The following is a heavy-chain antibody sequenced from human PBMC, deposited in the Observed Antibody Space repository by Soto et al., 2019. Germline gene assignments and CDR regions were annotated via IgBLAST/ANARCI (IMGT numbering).Heavy chain of an antibody. CDR2: ISYDGSNK. Sequence: ESGGGVVQPGRSLRLSCAASGFTFSSYAMHWVRQAPGKGLEWVAVISYDGSNKYYADSVKGRFTISRDNSKNTLYLQMNSLRAEDTAVYYCARAYDFWSGYYTGTCWFDPWGQGTLVTVSS. J-gene: IGHJ5*02. D-gene: IGHD3-3*01. CDR3: ARAYDFWSGYYTGTCWFDP. V-gene: IGHV3-30-3*01. CDR1: GFTFSSYA.